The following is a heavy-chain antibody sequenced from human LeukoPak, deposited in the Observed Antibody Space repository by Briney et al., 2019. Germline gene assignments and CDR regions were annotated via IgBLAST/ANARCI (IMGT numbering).Heavy chain of an antibody. J-gene: IGHJ4*02. D-gene: IGHD3-10*01. CDR3: AKDAWYGDYYFDY. Sequence: PGGSLRLSCAASGFTFSNFAMSWVRQAPGKGLEWVSAISGSGGSVYYADSVKGRFTISRDNSKNTLYLQMKGLRAEDTAVYYCAKDAWYGDYYFDYWGQGTLVTVSS. CDR1: GFTFSNFA. CDR2: ISGSGGSV. V-gene: IGHV3-23*01.